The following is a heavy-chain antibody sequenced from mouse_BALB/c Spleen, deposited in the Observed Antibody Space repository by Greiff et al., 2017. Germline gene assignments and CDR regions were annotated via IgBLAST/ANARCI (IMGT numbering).Heavy chain of an antibody. V-gene: IGHV2-2*02. D-gene: IGHD1-1*01. Sequence: VMLVESGPGLVQPSQSLSITCTVSGFSLTSYGVHWVRQSPGKGLEWLGVIWSGGSTDYNAAFISRLSISKDNSKSQVFFKMNSLQANDTAIYYCARKGNYYGSSCAMDYWGQGTSVTVSS. CDR2: IWSGGST. J-gene: IGHJ4*01. CDR1: GFSLTSYG. CDR3: ARKGNYYGSSCAMDY.